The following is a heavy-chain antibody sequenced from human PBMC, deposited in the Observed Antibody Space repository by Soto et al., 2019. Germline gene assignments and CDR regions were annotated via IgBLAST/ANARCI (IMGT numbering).Heavy chain of an antibody. CDR3: ARSQGSSTSLEIYYYYYYGMDV. Sequence: QVQLVQSGAEVKKPGSSVNVSCKASGGTFSSYAISWVRQAPGQGLEWMGGIIPISDTTNYAQKFQGRVTITADESTGTAYMELSSMRSEDTAVYYCARSQGSSTSLEIYYYYYYGMDVWGQGTTVTVSS. CDR2: IIPISDTT. J-gene: IGHJ6*02. D-gene: IGHD2-2*01. CDR1: GGTFSSYA. V-gene: IGHV1-69*01.